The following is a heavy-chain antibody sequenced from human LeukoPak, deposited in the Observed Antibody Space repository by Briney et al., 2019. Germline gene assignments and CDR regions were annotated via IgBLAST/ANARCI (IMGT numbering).Heavy chain of an antibody. CDR1: GFTFSSYA. CDR3: ARVGQLAVFWFDP. V-gene: IGHV3-11*01. D-gene: IGHD6-6*01. J-gene: IGHJ5*02. CDR2: ISSSGSTI. Sequence: GGSLRLSCAAPGFTFSSYAMSWIRQAPGKGLEWVSYISSSGSTIYYADSVKGRFTISRDNAKNSLYLQMNSLRAEDTAVYYCARVGQLAVFWFDPWGQGTLVTVSS.